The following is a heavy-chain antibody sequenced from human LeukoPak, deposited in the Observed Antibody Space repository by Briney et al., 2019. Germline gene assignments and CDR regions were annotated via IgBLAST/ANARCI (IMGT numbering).Heavy chain of an antibody. CDR2: FSDNGAT. CDR1: QYFISYWIY. Sequence: SETLSLSCASSQYFISYWIYWGWIRPSPGGGLEWIGTFSDNGATYYNSFLQSRVTISVDTSKNHLTLHLTSLTGADTAVYYCTRYGRLSSSYYGDYPYYYTDVWGKGTTVTVPS. CDR3: TRYGRLSSSYYGDYPYYYTDV. V-gene: IGHV4-38-2*01. D-gene: IGHD3-10*01. J-gene: IGHJ6*03.